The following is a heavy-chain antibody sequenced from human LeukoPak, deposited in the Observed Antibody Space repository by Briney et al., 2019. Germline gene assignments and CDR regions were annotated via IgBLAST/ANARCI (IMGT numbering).Heavy chain of an antibody. D-gene: IGHD3-3*01. J-gene: IGHJ6*02. CDR3: VRGSDYYYGMDV. Sequence: SETLSLTCTVSGGSISSGDYYWSRIRQPPGKGLEWIGYIYYSGSTYYNPSLKSRVTISVDTSKNQFSLKLSSVTAADTAVYYCVRGSDYYYGMDVWGQGTTVTVSS. CDR1: GGSISSGDYY. CDR2: IYYSGST. V-gene: IGHV4-30-4*01.